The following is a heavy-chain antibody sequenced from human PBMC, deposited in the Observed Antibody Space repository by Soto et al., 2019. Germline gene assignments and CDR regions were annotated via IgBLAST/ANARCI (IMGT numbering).Heavy chain of an antibody. D-gene: IGHD1-7*01. CDR2: TYYRSRWYN. Sequence: QVQLQESGPGLVKPSQTLSLTCAISGDSVSSNSAAWNWIRLSPSRGLEWLARTYYRSRWYNDYAVSVRSRVTVNPDTSKNQFSLQRTSVTPEDTAVYCCAGTTSHKWYYMDVWGKGTTVTVSS. J-gene: IGHJ6*03. CDR1: GDSVSSNSAA. CDR3: AGTTSHKWYYMDV. V-gene: IGHV6-1*01.